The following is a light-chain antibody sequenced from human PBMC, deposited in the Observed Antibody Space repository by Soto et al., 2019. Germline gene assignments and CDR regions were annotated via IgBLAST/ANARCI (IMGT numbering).Light chain of an antibody. CDR2: GAS. CDR3: QQYGSSPFT. V-gene: IGKV3-20*01. Sequence: EIVLTQSPGTLPLSPGERATLSCRASQSVSSSYLVWYQQKPGQAPRPLIYGASTRATGIPDRISGSGSGTDFTLTISRLEPEDFAVYYCQQYGSSPFTFGQGTKLQIK. CDR1: QSVSSSY. J-gene: IGKJ2*01.